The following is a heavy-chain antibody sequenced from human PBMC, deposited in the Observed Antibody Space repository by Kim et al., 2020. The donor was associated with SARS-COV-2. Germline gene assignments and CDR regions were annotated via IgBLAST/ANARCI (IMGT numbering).Heavy chain of an antibody. V-gene: IGHV7-4-1*02. CDR3: ARDSRPYYDILTGYYPVIGGGMDV. J-gene: IGHJ6*02. CDR2: INTNTGNP. CDR1: GYTFTSYA. D-gene: IGHD3-9*01. Sequence: ASVKVSCKASGYTFTSYAMNWVRQAPGQGLEWMGWINTNTGNPTYAQGFTGRFVFSLDTSVSTAYLQISSLKAEDTAVYYCARDSRPYYDILTGYYPVIGGGMDVWGQGTTVTVSS.